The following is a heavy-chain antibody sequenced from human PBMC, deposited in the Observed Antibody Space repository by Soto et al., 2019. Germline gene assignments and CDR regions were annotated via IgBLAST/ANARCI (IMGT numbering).Heavy chain of an antibody. CDR1: GFTFSSYA. J-gene: IGHJ4*02. V-gene: IGHV3-30-3*01. CDR2: ISYDGSNK. Sequence: GGSLRLSCAASGFTFSSYAMHWVCQAPGKGLEWVAVISYDGSNKYYADSVKGRFTISRDNSKNTLYLQMNSLRAEDTAVYYCASTVASPSWGQGTLVTVSS. CDR3: ASTVASPS. D-gene: IGHD6-19*01.